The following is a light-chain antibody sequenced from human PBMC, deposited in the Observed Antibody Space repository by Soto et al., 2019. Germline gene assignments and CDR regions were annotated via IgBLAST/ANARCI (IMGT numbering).Light chain of an antibody. V-gene: IGKV3-20*01. J-gene: IGKJ2*01. Sequence: EVVLAQSPGTLSLSPGERVTLSCRASQTITNNYLAWYQQKPGQAPRLLISAASSRAAGVPDRFSGSGSGTDFTLSISRLEPEDFAVYYCQQYGASPPSTFGQGTKLEIK. CDR1: QTITNNY. CDR3: QQYGASPPST. CDR2: AAS.